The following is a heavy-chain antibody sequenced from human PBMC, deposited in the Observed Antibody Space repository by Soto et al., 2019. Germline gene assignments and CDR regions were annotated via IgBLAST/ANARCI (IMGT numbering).Heavy chain of an antibody. D-gene: IGHD3-16*01. Sequence: QLQLQESGPGLVKPSETLSLTCTVSGGSISSSSYYWGWIRQPPGKGLEWIGSIYYSGSTYYNPSLKSRVTISVDTAKNQFSLKLSSVTAADTAVYYCARHVGGREDDAFDIWGQGTMVTVSS. V-gene: IGHV4-39*01. J-gene: IGHJ3*02. CDR2: IYYSGST. CDR3: ARHVGGREDDAFDI. CDR1: GGSISSSSYY.